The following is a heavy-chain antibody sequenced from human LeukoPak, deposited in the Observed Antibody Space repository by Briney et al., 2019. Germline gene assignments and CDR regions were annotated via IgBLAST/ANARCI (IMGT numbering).Heavy chain of an antibody. Sequence: QPGGSLRLSCVASGFTFSRYWMSWVRQAPGKGLEWVAKIKQDGSGQYYSDSVKGRFTISRDNAKNSLYLQMNSLRAEDTAVYFCTTGYSSGWYNEGNYWGQGTLVTVSS. CDR3: TTGYSSGWYNEGNY. CDR2: IKQDGSGQ. V-gene: IGHV3-7*01. CDR1: GFTFSRYW. J-gene: IGHJ4*02. D-gene: IGHD6-19*01.